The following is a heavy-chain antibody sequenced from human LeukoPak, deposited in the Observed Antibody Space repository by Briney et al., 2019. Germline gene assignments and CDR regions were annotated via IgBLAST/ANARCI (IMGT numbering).Heavy chain of an antibody. Sequence: GASVKVSCKASGYTFTSYYMHWVRQAAGQGLEWMGIINPSGDSTSYAQKFQGGVTMTRDMSTSTVYMELSSLRSEDTAVYYCAKESSGWVVAASDYWGQGTLVTVSS. CDR3: AKESSGWVVAASDY. CDR2: INPSGDST. CDR1: GYTFTSYY. D-gene: IGHD2-15*01. J-gene: IGHJ4*02. V-gene: IGHV1-46*01.